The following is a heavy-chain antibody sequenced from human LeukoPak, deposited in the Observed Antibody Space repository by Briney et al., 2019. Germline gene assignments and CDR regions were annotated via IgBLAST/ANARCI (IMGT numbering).Heavy chain of an antibody. CDR1: GGSISSYY. CDR2: IYYSGST. J-gene: IGHJ4*02. Sequence: SETLPLTCTVSGGSISSYYWSWIQQPPGKGLEWIGYIYYSGSTNYNPSLKSRVTMSVDTSKNQFSLKLSSVTAADTAVYYCAREGRVGAIVSFFNWGQGTLVTVSS. V-gene: IGHV4-59*12. CDR3: AREGRVGAIVSFFN. D-gene: IGHD1-26*01.